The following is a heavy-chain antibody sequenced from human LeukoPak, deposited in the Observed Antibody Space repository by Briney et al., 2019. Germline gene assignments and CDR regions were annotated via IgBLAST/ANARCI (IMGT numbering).Heavy chain of an antibody. CDR2: INHSGST. CDR1: GGSFSGYY. CDR3: ASSLDGYHFDY. J-gene: IGHJ4*02. D-gene: IGHD5-24*01. Sequence: PSETLSLTCAVYGGSFSGYYWSWIRQPPGKGLEWIGEINHSGSTNYIPSLKSRVTISVDTSKNQFSLKLSSVTAADAAVYYCASSLDGYHFDYWGQGTLVTVSS. V-gene: IGHV4-34*01.